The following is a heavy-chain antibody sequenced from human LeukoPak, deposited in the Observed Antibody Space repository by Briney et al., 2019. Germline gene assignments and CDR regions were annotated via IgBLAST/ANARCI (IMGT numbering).Heavy chain of an antibody. Sequence: PSETLSLTCSVSGGSISRSSYYWGWIRQPPGKGLEWVSAISGSGGSTYYADSVKGRFTISRDNSKNTLYLQMNSLRAEDTAVYYCAKIRPLLWFGELPNSEYCFDYWGQGTLVTVSS. CDR1: GGSISRSSYY. J-gene: IGHJ4*02. CDR2: ISGSGGST. V-gene: IGHV3-23*01. D-gene: IGHD3-10*01. CDR3: AKIRPLLWFGELPNSEYCFDY.